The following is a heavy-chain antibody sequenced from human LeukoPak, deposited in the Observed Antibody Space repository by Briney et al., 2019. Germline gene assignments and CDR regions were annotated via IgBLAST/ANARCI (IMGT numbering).Heavy chain of an antibody. CDR2: IYYSGST. CDR3: ARLQLRSPIY. D-gene: IGHD4-23*01. CDR1: GGSISSYH. J-gene: IGHJ4*02. Sequence: SETLSLTCSVSGGSISSYHWSWIRQPPGKGLEWIGYIYYSGSTNYNPSLKSRVTISVDTSKNQFSLKLRSVTAADAAVYYCARLQLRSPIYWGQGTRVTVSS. V-gene: IGHV4-59*08.